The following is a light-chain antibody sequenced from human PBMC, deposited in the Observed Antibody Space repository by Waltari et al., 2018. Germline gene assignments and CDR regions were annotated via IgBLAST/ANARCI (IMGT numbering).Light chain of an antibody. J-gene: IGLJ2*01. CDR1: ISYVCGYKY. CDR3: CSYAGSYTLV. V-gene: IGLV2-11*01. CDR2: DVS. Sequence: QSALTQPRSVSGSPGKSVTISCTGTISYVCGYKYFSWYQQHPGKAPKLMIYDVSKRPSGVPDRFSGSKSGNTASLTISGLQAEDEADYYCCSYAGSYTLVFGGGTKLTVL.